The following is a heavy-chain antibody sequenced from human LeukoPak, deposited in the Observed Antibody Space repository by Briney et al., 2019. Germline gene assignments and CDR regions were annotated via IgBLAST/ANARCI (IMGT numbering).Heavy chain of an antibody. V-gene: IGHV4-39*01. J-gene: IGHJ1*01. CDR3: ARHSSSWYYPEYFQH. CDR1: GGSISSSSYY. Sequence: PSETLSLTCTVSGGSISSSSYYWGWIRQPPGKGLEWIGSIYYSGSTYYNPSLKSRVTISVDTSKNQFSLKLSSVTAADTAVYYRARHSSSWYYPEYFQHWGQGTLVTVSS. CDR2: IYYSGST. D-gene: IGHD6-13*01.